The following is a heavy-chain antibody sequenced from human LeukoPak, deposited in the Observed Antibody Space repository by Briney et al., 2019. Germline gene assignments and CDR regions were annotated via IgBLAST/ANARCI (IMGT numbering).Heavy chain of an antibody. CDR2: INPSGGST. D-gene: IGHD4-17*01. V-gene: IGHV1-46*01. CDR1: GYTFTNYY. CDR3: ARVVTTVTTGVNWFDP. Sequence: ASVKVSCKASGYTFTNYYMHWVRQAPGQGLEWMGIINPSGGSTSYAQKFQGRVTMTRDTSTSTVYMELSSLRSEDTAVYYCARVVTTVTTGVNWFDPWGQGTLVTVSS. J-gene: IGHJ5*02.